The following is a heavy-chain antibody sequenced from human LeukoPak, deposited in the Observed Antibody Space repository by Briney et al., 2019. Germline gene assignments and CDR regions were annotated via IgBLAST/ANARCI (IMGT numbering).Heavy chain of an antibody. CDR1: VYTFTSYD. V-gene: IGHV1-8*03. Sequence: ASVTVSCKASVYTFTSYDINWVRQATGQGLEWMGWMNPNSGNTGYAQKFQGRVTITRNTSIRTAYMELSSLRSEDTAVYYCARGYSYGYAPYWGQGTLVPVSS. CDR2: MNPNSGNT. CDR3: ARGYSYGYAPY. J-gene: IGHJ4*02. D-gene: IGHD5-18*01.